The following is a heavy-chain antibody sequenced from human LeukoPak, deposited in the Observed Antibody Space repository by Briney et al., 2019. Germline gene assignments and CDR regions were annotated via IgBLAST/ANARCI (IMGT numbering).Heavy chain of an antibody. Sequence: SWVRQAPRKKLEWIGEINHSGSTNYNPSLKSRVTISVDTSKNQFSLKLSSVTAADTAVYYCARHVAQWITFDPWGQGTLVTVSS. D-gene: IGHD3-16*01. J-gene: IGHJ5*02. CDR2: INHSGST. V-gene: IGHV4-34*01. CDR3: ARHVAQWITFDP.